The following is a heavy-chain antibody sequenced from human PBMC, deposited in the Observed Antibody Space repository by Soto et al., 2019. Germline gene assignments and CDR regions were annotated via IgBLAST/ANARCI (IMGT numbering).Heavy chain of an antibody. CDR2: IKQDGGEK. Sequence: PVGSLRLSCEAAGFTFSSYWMSWARQAPGKGLEWVANIKQDGGEKYYVDSVEGRFTISRDNAKNSLYLQMHSLRGEDTAVYYCARDDFVRAAATKDYYDGMDVWGQGTTVTVSS. CDR1: GFTFSSYW. D-gene: IGHD5-12*01. V-gene: IGHV3-7*01. CDR3: ARDDFVRAAATKDYYDGMDV. J-gene: IGHJ6*02.